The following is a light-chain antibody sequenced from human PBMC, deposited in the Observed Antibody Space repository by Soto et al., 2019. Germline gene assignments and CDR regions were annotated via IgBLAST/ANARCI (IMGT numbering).Light chain of an antibody. V-gene: IGKV1-39*01. CDR1: QSISSY. Sequence: DIQMTQSPSTLSASVGDRVTITCLASQSISSYLNWYHQKPGKAPKLLIYAASSLQSGVPSRFSGSGSGTDFTLTISSLQPEDFATYYCQQSYSTPITFGQGTRLEIK. J-gene: IGKJ5*01. CDR3: QQSYSTPIT. CDR2: AAS.